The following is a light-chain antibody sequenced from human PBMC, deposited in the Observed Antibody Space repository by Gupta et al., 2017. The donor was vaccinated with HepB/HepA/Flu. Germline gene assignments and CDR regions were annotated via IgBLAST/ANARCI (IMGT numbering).Light chain of an antibody. CDR2: VAS. CDR3: QQYNNWPPPCS. Sequence: EIVMTQSPATLSVSPGERATLSCRASQSVSSNLAWYQQKPGQAPRLLIYVASTRATGIPARFSGSGFGTEFTLTISSLQSEDFAVYYCQQYNNWPPPCSFGQGTNLEIK. V-gene: IGKV3-15*01. CDR1: QSVSSN. J-gene: IGKJ2*04.